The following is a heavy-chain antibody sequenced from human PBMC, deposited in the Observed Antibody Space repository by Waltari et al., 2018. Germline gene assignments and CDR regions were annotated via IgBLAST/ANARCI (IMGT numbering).Heavy chain of an antibody. CDR3: ARIYSSGWYGQDY. V-gene: IGHV4-38-2*01. J-gene: IGHJ4*02. CDR2: IYHSGST. CDR1: GYSISSGYY. Sequence: QVQLQESGPGLVKPSETLSLTCAVSGYSISSGYYWGWIRQPPGKGLEWIGSIYHSGSTYDNPSLKSRVTISVDTSKNQFSLKLSSVTAADTAVYYCARIYSSGWYGQDYWGQGTLVTVSS. D-gene: IGHD6-19*01.